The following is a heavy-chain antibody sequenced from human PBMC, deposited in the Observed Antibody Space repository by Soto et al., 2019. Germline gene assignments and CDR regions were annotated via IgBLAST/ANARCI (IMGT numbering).Heavy chain of an antibody. CDR2: IWYDGSNK. D-gene: IGHD3-22*01. CDR1: GFTVSSYG. Sequence: QVQLVESGGGVVQPGRSLRLSCAASGFTVSSYGMHWVRQAPGKGLEWVAVIWYDGSNKYYADSVKGRFTISRDNSKNTLYLQMNSLRAEDTAVYYCARDYDSSGCPRYYFDYWGQGTLVTVST. V-gene: IGHV3-33*01. J-gene: IGHJ4*02. CDR3: ARDYDSSGCPRYYFDY.